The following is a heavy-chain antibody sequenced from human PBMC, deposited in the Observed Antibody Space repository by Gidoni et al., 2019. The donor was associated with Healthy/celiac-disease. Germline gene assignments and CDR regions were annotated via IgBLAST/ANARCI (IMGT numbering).Heavy chain of an antibody. D-gene: IGHD6-19*01. Sequence: EVQLLESGGGLVQPGGSLRLSCAASGFTFSSSAMSWVRQAPGKGLEWVSAISGRGGSTYYADSVKGRFTISRDNSKNTLYLQMNSLRAEDTAVYYCAKQIAVAGLPLFGYFDYWGQGTLVTVSS. CDR2: ISGRGGST. CDR3: AKQIAVAGLPLFGYFDY. V-gene: IGHV3-23*01. CDR1: GFTFSSSA. J-gene: IGHJ4*02.